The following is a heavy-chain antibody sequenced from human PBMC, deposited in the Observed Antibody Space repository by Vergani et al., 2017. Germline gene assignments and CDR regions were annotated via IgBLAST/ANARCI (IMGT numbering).Heavy chain of an antibody. D-gene: IGHD1-26*01. V-gene: IGHV4-61*02. CDR2: IYTSGST. CDR1: GGSISSGSYY. Sequence: QVQLQESGPGLVKPSQTLSLTCTVSGGSISSGSYYWSWIRQPAGKGLEWIGRIYTSGSTNYNPSLKRRVTISVDTSKNQFSLKLSSVTAADTAVYYCASALVGVGDTYFDYWGQGTLVTVSA. J-gene: IGHJ4*02. CDR3: ASALVGVGDTYFDY.